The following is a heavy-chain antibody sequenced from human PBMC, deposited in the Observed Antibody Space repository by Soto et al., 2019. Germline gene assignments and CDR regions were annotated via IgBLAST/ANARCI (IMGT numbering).Heavy chain of an antibody. CDR3: ARGGSGYVWFNEF. CDR2: IIPIFGTA. V-gene: IGHV1-69*01. J-gene: IGHJ4*02. Sequence: QEQLVQSGAEVKKPGSSVKVSCKASGGIFSSYAISWVRQAPGQGLEWMGGIIPIFGTANYAQKFQGRVTITEGESTNTAYMDLSSLKSEDTAIYYCARGGSGYVWFNEFWGQGTLVTVSS. D-gene: IGHD3-22*01. CDR1: GGIFSSYA.